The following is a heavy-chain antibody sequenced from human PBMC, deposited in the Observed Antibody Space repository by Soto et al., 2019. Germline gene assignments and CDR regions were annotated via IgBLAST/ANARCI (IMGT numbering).Heavy chain of an antibody. Sequence: GGSLRLSCAASGFTFSSYGMHWVRQAPGKGLEWVAVISYDGSNKYYADSVKGRFTISRDNSKNTLYLQMNSLRAEDTAVYYCAKEFYGYLDGFFDYWGQGTLVTV. J-gene: IGHJ4*02. CDR2: ISYDGSNK. D-gene: IGHD4-17*01. CDR3: AKEFYGYLDGFFDY. V-gene: IGHV3-30*18. CDR1: GFTFSSYG.